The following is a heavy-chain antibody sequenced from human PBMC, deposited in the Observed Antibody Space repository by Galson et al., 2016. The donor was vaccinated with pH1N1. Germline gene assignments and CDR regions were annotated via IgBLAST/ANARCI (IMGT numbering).Heavy chain of an antibody. CDR3: ARSSGYYLAYFQH. D-gene: IGHD3-22*01. CDR1: GGTFSSFA. Sequence: SVKVACKASGGTFSSFAISWVRQAPGQGLEWMGGIIGMLGTTNYAQRFQGRLTITADEMTSTAYMELSSLRSDDTAVYYCARSSGYYLAYFQHWGQGTLVTVSS. V-gene: IGHV1-69*13. CDR2: IIGMLGTT. J-gene: IGHJ1*01.